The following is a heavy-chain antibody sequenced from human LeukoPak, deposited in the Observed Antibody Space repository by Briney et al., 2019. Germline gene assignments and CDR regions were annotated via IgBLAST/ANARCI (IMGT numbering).Heavy chain of an antibody. J-gene: IGHJ4*02. CDR1: GFTFSSYS. D-gene: IGHD3-16*01. Sequence: GGSLRLSCAASGFTFSSYSMNWVRQAPGKGLEWVSFIYSAGSTRYSDSVKGRFTISIDNSKNTLYLQMNSLRAEDTAVYYCARRAGAYTHPYDYWGQGTLVTVS. CDR2: IYSAGST. CDR3: ARRAGAYTHPYDY. V-gene: IGHV3-53*01.